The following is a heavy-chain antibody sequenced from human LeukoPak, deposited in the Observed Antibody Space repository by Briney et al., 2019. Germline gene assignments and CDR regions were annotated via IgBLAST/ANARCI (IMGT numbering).Heavy chain of an antibody. CDR3: ARDHYYGSGTYHDVFDI. CDR2: IDPNRGAT. J-gene: IGHJ3*02. V-gene: IGHV1-2*02. D-gene: IGHD3-10*01. CDR1: GYPFTGHY. Sequence: ASVKVSFKPSGYPFTGHYIHWVRQAPGQGLEWMGWIDPNRGATKYAQKFQGRVSMTRDTSGRTVYMELRRLRSDDAAVFYCARDHYYGSGTYHDVFDIWGQGTIVTVSS.